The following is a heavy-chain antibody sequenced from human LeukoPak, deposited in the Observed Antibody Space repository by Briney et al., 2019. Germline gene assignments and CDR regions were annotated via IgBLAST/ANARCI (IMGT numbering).Heavy chain of an antibody. V-gene: IGHV1-8*01. CDR1: GYTFTSYD. D-gene: IGHD3-3*01. CDR3: ARGTYYDFWRGYYTPYYYYYYMDV. CDR2: VNPNSGNT. Sequence: ASVKVSCKASGYTFTSYDINWVRQATGQGLEWMGWVNPNSGNTGYAQKFQGRVTMTRNTSISTAYMELSSLRSEDTAVYYCARGTYYDFWRGYYTPYYYYYYMDVWGKGTTVTVSS. J-gene: IGHJ6*03.